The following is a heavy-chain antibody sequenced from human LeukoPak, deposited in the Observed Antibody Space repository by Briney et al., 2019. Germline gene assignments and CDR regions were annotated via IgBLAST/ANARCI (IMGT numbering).Heavy chain of an antibody. J-gene: IGHJ4*02. CDR3: ARSRYYDSTGYNPTYYFDS. CDR1: GGSIIGSY. CDR2: IYKTVDV. Sequence: SETLSLTCTVSGGSIIGSYWTWIRQSPGKSLEYIGYIYKTVDVNYSPSLKSRATISIDMSGNQFSLRLNSVTAADTALYYCARSRYYDSTGYNPTYYFDSWGQGALVTVSS. V-gene: IGHV4-59*01. D-gene: IGHD3-22*01.